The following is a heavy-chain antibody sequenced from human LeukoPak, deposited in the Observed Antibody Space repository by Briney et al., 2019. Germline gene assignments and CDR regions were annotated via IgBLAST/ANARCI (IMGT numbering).Heavy chain of an antibody. D-gene: IGHD2-2*01. CDR2: INPTGDYT. J-gene: IGHJ5*02. V-gene: IGHV1-46*01. CDR1: GFTFTSYY. Sequence: ASVKVSCKASGFTFTSYYWHWVRQAPGQGLEWMGIINPTGDYTSYTQKFQGRVTITRDTSTSTVYMELSSLRSEDSAVYYCARGGCSTSNCGWLDPWGQGTLVTVSS. CDR3: ARGGCSTSNCGWLDP.